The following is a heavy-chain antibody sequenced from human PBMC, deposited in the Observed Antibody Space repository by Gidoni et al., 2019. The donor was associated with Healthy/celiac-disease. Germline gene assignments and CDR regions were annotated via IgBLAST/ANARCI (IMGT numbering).Heavy chain of an antibody. Sequence: QVTLKESGPVLVKPTATLTLTCTVSGFSLSNAQRGVSWIRPPPGKALDWLAHLFSNDEKSYSTPLKSRLTISKDTSKSQVVLTMTNMDPVDTATYYCARIPDCGGDCYPRRTFVWEYYFDYWGQGTLVTVSS. CDR2: LFSNDEK. CDR1: GFSLSNAQRG. J-gene: IGHJ4*02. V-gene: IGHV2-26*01. CDR3: ARIPDCGGDCYPRRTFVWEYYFDY. D-gene: IGHD2-21*02.